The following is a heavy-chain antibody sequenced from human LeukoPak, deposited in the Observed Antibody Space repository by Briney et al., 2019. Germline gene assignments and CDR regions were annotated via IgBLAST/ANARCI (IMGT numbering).Heavy chain of an antibody. V-gene: IGHV3-21*01. CDR2: ISSSSSYI. J-gene: IGHJ1*01. Sequence: PGGSLRLSCAASGFTFSSYSMNRVRQAPGKGLEWVSSISSSSSYIYYADSVKGRFTISRDNAKNSLYLQMNSLRAEDTAVYYCARGVSGSGGYYNGQYFQHWGQGTLVTVSS. D-gene: IGHD3-10*01. CDR3: ARGVSGSGGYYNGQYFQH. CDR1: GFTFSSYS.